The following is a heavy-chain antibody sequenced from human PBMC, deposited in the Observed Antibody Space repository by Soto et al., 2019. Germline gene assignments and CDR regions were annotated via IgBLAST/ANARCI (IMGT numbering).Heavy chain of an antibody. CDR2: IDNRGRT. J-gene: IGHJ4*02. CDR1: GGFFSSNC. D-gene: IGHD5-12*01. V-gene: IGHV4-34*01. CDR3: ARKGVEATWGAINF. Sequence: EPLCRTYAVNGGFFSSNCWMGIRQPPRKGLEWIGEIDNRGRTNYHPSLKSRVTVALDTSKSQVSLKLTSVTAADTAVYYCARKGVEATWGAINFWGQGTLVTVSS.